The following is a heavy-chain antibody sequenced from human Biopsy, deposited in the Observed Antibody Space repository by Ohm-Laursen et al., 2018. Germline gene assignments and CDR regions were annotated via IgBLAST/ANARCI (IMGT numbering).Heavy chain of an antibody. CDR3: AGSRGHYFNGLDV. J-gene: IGHJ6*02. V-gene: IGHV4-4*07. CDR2: AYPSGTT. D-gene: IGHD3-10*01. Sequence: GTLSLTCSVSGASMTDYFWSWIWQPAGKGLKRIGRAYPSGTTYYNPSLKGRVTISIDASKNQLSLKVTSVTAADTAVFYCAGSRGHYFNGLDVGGQGTTVIVSS. CDR1: GASMTDYF.